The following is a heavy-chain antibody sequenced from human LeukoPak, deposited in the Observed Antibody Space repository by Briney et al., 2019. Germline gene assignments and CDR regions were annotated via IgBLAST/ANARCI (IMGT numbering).Heavy chain of an antibody. V-gene: IGHV3-30*02. J-gene: IGHJ4*02. D-gene: IGHD3-22*01. CDR2: IRYDGSNK. CDR1: GFTFSSYG. CDR3: AKDPANYYDSSGYFDY. Sequence: SGGSLRLSCAASGFTFSSYGMHWVRQAPGKGLEWVAFIRYDGSNKYYADSVKGRFTISRDNSKNTLYLQMNSLRAEDTAVYYCAKDPANYYDSSGYFDYWGQGTLVTVSS.